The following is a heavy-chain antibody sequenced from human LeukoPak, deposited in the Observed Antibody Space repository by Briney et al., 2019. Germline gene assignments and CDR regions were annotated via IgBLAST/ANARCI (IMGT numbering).Heavy chain of an antibody. D-gene: IGHD1-26*01. CDR3: ARDQKGSYQFDY. J-gene: IGHJ4*02. V-gene: IGHV3-53*01. CDR2: IYSGGST. Sequence: PGGSLRLSCAASGFAVSSNYMSWVRQAPGKGLEWVSVIYSGGSTYYADSVKGRFTISRDNSKNTLYLQMNSLRAEDTAVYYCARDQKGSYQFDYWGQGTLVTVSS. CDR1: GFAVSSNY.